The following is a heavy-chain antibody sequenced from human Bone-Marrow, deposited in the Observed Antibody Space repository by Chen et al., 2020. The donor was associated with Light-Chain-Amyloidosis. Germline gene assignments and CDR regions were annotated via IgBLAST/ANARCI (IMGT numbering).Heavy chain of an antibody. CDR3: THRLVAGYFDY. CDR2: LYWDGDK. V-gene: IGHV2-5*02. Sequence: QITLRESGPTLVKPTQTLTLTCTFSGFSLSTTGVGVGLFRQPPGKAPEWLALLYWDGDKRYSPSLRRRLTITKDTSKNQVVLTMTNMDPEDTATYYCTHRLVAGYFDYWGQGTLVTVSS. CDR1: GFSLSTTGVG. J-gene: IGHJ4*02. D-gene: IGHD6-19*01.